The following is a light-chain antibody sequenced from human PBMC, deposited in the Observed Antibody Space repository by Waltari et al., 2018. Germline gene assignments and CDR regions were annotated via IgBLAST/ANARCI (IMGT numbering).Light chain of an antibody. Sequence: SYVLTQPPSVSVAPGKTARITCGGNNIGSKSVHWYQQKPGQAPVLVIYYDSDRPSGVPERFSGSHSGNTATLTISRVEAVDEADYYCQVWDSSSDHVVFGGGTKLTVL. V-gene: IGLV3-21*04. CDR1: NIGSKS. CDR3: QVWDSSSDHVV. CDR2: YDS. J-gene: IGLJ2*01.